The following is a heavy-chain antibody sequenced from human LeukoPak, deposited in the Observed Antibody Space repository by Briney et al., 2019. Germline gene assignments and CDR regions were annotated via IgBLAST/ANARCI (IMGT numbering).Heavy chain of an antibody. CDR2: ISDRGGTT. D-gene: IGHD3-10*01. CDR3: AKSHSEAQRGYFDY. CDR1: GITLSNYG. Sequence: GGSLRLSCAVSGITLSNYGMSWVRQAPGKGLEWVAGISDRGGTTNYADSVRGRFTISRDNPGNTLYLRLSSLRAEDTAVYYCAKSHSEAQRGYFDYWGQGTLVTVSS. J-gene: IGHJ4*02. V-gene: IGHV3-23*01.